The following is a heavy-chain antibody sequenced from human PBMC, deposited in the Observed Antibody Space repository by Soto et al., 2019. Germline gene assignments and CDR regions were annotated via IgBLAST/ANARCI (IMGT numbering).Heavy chain of an antibody. J-gene: IGHJ4*02. D-gene: IGHD2-15*01. V-gene: IGHV4-59*01. CDR3: ARERRYFSGGTGHPYRFDF. CDR2: IYYSGST. CDR1: GGSIINYY. Sequence: SETLSLTCTVSGGSIINYYWTWIRQPPWKGLEWIGYIYYSGSTNYNPSLKSRVTISVDTSNNQFSLRLSSVTAADTAVYYCARERRYFSGGTGHPYRFDFWGQGALVTVS.